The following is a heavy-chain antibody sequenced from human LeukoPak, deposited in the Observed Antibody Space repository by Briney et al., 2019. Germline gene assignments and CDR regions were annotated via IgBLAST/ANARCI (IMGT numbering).Heavy chain of an antibody. V-gene: IGHV3-66*01. CDR2: IYSGDST. D-gene: IGHD6-19*01. CDR1: GFSISSNY. CDR3: ARSEQWLAWNY. J-gene: IGHJ1*01. Sequence: GGSLRLSCAVSGFSISSNYMSWVRQAPGKGLEWVSVIYSGDSTYYADSVKGRFIISRDNSKNTLYLQMNSLRADDTAMYYCARSEQWLAWNYWGQGTLVTVSS.